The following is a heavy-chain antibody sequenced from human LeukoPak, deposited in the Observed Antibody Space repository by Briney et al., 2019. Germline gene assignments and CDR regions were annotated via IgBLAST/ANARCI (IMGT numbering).Heavy chain of an antibody. J-gene: IGHJ4*02. CDR2: IYYTGST. CDR1: GGSISEYY. D-gene: IGHD1-26*01. V-gene: IGHV4-59*01. CDR3: ARGGNFYRGHYFDY. Sequence: PSETLSLTCTVSGGSISEYYWYWIRQPPGKGLEWIGYIYYTGSTKYHLSLKSRLTISVDTSKNQFSLRLTSVTAADTAVYYCARGGNFYRGHYFDYWGQGALVTVSS.